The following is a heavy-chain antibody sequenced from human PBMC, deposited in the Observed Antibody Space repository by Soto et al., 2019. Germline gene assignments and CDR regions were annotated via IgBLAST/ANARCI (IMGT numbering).Heavy chain of an antibody. CDR1: GFTFSSYG. Sequence: QVQLVESGGGVVQPGRSLRLSCAASGFTFSSYGMHWVRQAPGKGLEWVAVIWYDGSNKYYADSVKGRFTIFRDNSKNTLYLQMSSLRAEDTAVYYCARDQGRGYNYGFDYWGQGTLVTVSS. D-gene: IGHD5-18*01. CDR3: ARDQGRGYNYGFDY. CDR2: IWYDGSNK. V-gene: IGHV3-33*01. J-gene: IGHJ4*02.